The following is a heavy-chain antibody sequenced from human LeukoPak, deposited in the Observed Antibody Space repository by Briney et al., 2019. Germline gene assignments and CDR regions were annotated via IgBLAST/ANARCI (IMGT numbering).Heavy chain of an antibody. D-gene: IGHD2-2*01. V-gene: IGHV4-59*01. J-gene: IGHJ4*02. CDR2: IYYSGST. CDR1: GGSISSYY. Sequence: SETLSLTCTVSGGSISSYYWSWIRQPPGKGLEWIGYIYYSGSTNYNPSLKSRVTISVDTSKNQFSLKLSSVTAADTAVYYCASPAYCSSTSCYQFDYWGQGTLVTVSS. CDR3: ASPAYCSSTSCYQFDY.